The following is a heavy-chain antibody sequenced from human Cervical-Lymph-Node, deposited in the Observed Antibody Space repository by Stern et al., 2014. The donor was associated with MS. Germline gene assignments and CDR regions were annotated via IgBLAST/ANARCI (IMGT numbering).Heavy chain of an antibody. J-gene: IGHJ5*02. CDR2: IMPAFGTT. CDR3: ARGPSSQSGSSTWFDP. D-gene: IGHD3-10*01. CDR1: GGTFGSYA. V-gene: IGHV1-69*01. Sequence: VQLLESGAEVKKPGSSVKVSCKASGGTFGSYAFSWVRQAPGRGLEWMGGIMPAFGTTRYSQKFQGRVTITADESTITAYMELSSLTSEDTAVYYCARGPSSQSGSSTWFDPWGQGTLVTVSS.